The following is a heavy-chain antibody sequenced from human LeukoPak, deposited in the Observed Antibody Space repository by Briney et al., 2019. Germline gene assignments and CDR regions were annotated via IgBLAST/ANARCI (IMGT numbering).Heavy chain of an antibody. J-gene: IGHJ4*02. D-gene: IGHD3-22*01. V-gene: IGHV3-30*18. CDR1: GFTFSSYG. CDR3: AKGGYYDSSGYSYYFHY. CDR2: ISYDGSNK. Sequence: GGSLRLSCAASGFTFSSYGMHWVRQAPGKGLEWVAVISYDGSNKYYADSVKGRFTISRDNSKNTLYLQMNSLRAEDTAVYYCAKGGYYDSSGYSYYFHYWGQGTLVTVSS.